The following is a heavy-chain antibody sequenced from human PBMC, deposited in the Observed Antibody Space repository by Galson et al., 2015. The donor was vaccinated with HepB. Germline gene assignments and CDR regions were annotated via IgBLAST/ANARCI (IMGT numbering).Heavy chain of an antibody. CDR2: ISYDGSNK. D-gene: IGHD3-22*01. CDR1: GFTFSSYA. J-gene: IGHJ4*02. V-gene: IGHV3-30*04. Sequence: SLRLSCAASGFTFSSYAMHWVRQAPGKGLEWVAVISYDGSNKYYADSVKGRFTISRDNSKNTLYLQMNSLRAEDTAVYYCAKDENYYDSSGYHTDYFDYWGQGTLVTVSS. CDR3: AKDENYYDSSGYHTDYFDY.